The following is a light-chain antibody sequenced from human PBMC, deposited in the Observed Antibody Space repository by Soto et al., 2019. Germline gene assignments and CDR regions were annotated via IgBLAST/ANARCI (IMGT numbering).Light chain of an antibody. CDR2: GAS. V-gene: IGKV3-15*01. CDR1: QSISSN. J-gene: IGKJ4*01. Sequence: ETVMTQSPATLSVSPCERATLSCRASQSISSNLAWYQQKPGQAPRLLIYGASTRATGIPARFTGSGSGTEFTLTISSLQSEDFAVYYCQQYNNWPLTFGGGTKVDIK. CDR3: QQYNNWPLT.